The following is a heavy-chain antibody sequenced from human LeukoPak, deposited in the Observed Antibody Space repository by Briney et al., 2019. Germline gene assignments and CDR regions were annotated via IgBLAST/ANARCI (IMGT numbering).Heavy chain of an antibody. CDR3: AKASVNYDILHGSYLAY. CDR1: GFTFNTYA. Sequence: PGGSLRLSCAASGFTFNTYAMNWVRQAPGKGLEWVSSISGSGENTYYADSVKGRFTISRDNSKNTLSLQMNSLRAEDTAVYYCAKASVNYDILHGSYLAYLHHGPLVTVSS. V-gene: IGHV3-23*01. CDR2: ISGSGENT. J-gene: IGHJ4*01. D-gene: IGHD3-9*01.